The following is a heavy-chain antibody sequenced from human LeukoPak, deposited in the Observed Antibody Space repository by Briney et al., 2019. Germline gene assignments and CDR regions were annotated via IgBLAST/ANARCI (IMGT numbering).Heavy chain of an antibody. CDR3: ARAPEFVGANWGFHAVDY. V-gene: IGHV4-39*07. CDR2: IYYSGST. J-gene: IGHJ4*02. Sequence: SSETLSLTCTVSGGSISSSSYYWGWIRQPPGKGLEWIGSIYYSGSTYYNPSLKSRVTISVDTSKNQFSLKLSSVTAADTAVYYCARAPEFVGANWGFHAVDYWGQGTLVTVSS. D-gene: IGHD7-27*01. CDR1: GGSISSSSYY.